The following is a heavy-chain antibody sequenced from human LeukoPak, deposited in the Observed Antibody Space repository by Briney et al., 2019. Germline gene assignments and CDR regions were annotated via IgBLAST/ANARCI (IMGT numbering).Heavy chain of an antibody. Sequence: GTSVKVSCKASGFTFTSSSMQWVRQARGQRLEWIGWIVVGSGNTNYAQKFQERVTITRDMSTSTVYMELSSLRSEDTAVYYCAARIAAPDMPPVDYWGQGTLVTVSS. V-gene: IGHV1-58*02. CDR3: AARIAAPDMPPVDY. J-gene: IGHJ4*02. CDR2: IVVGSGNT. CDR1: GFTFTSSS. D-gene: IGHD6-13*01.